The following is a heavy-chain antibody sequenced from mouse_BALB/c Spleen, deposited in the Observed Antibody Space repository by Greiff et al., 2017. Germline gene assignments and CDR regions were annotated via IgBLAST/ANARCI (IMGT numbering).Heavy chain of an antibody. V-gene: IGHV3-2*02. Sequence: EVKLLESGPGLVKPSQSLSLTCTVTGYSITSDYAWNWIRQFPGNKLEWMGYISYSGSTSYNPSLKSRISITRDTSKNQFFLQLNSVTTEDTATYYCARDYDEAWFAYWGQGTLVTVSA. CDR2: ISYSGST. CDR3: ARDYDEAWFAY. CDR1: GYSITSDYA. D-gene: IGHD2-4*01. J-gene: IGHJ3*01.